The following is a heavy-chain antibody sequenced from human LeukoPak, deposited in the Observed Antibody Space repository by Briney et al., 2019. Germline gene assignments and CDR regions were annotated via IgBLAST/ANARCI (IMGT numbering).Heavy chain of an antibody. CDR2: INHSGST. Sequence: SETLSLTCAVYGGSFSGYYWSWIRQPPGKGLNWIGKINHSGSTNYNPSLKSRVTISVDTSKNQFSLKLSSVTAADTAVYYCARITQYYYDSSGYYRFFDYWGQGTLVTVSS. V-gene: IGHV4-34*01. CDR3: ARITQYYYDSSGYYRFFDY. CDR1: GGSFSGYY. J-gene: IGHJ4*02. D-gene: IGHD3-22*01.